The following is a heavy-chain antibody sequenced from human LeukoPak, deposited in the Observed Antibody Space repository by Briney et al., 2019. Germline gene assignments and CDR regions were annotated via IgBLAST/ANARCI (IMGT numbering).Heavy chain of an antibody. CDR1: GGTFSSYV. Sequence: SVKVSCKASGGTFSSYVITWVRQAPGQGLEWMGRLIPIPGIANYAQKFQGRVTITADKSATTAYMEVSSLTSEDTAVYYCSRRTVTVDYWGQGNLVTVSS. J-gene: IGHJ4*02. CDR3: SRRTVTVDY. V-gene: IGHV1-69*04. D-gene: IGHD4-17*01. CDR2: LIPIPGIA.